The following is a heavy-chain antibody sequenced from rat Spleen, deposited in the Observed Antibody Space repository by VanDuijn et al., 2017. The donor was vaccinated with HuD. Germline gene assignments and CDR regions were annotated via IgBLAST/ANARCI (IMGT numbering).Heavy chain of an antibody. D-gene: IGHD1-9*01. Sequence: EVQLVESGGGLVQPGNSLKLSCAASGFTFSDYAMTWVRQSPKKGLEWVATIIYDVSNTYYRDSVKGRFTISRDNARSTLYLQMDSLRSDDTATYYCAKLSGKYYGYNYFESWGQGVMVTVSP. J-gene: IGHJ2*01. CDR2: IIYDVSNT. CDR1: GFTFSDYA. V-gene: IGHV5-17*01. CDR3: AKLSGKYYGYNYFES.